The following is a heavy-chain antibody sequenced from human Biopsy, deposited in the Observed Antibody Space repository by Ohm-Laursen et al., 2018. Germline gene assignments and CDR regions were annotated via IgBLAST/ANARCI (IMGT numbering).Heavy chain of an antibody. CDR2: IKSESDGGTT. D-gene: IGHD3-16*01. CDR1: EFIFSRFW. Sequence: SLRLSCAASEFIFSRFWMYWVRQAPGKGLEWVGRIKSESDGGTTDYAGPVTGRFTISRDDSKNTLYVQMNSLKTEDTAVYYCSTMATFWGQGTLVTVSS. CDR3: STMATF. J-gene: IGHJ4*02. V-gene: IGHV3-15*01.